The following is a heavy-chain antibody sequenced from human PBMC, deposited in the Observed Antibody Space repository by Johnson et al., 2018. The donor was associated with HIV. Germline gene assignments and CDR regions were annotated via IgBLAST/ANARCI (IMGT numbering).Heavy chain of an antibody. CDR3: ARDRPSGWPDAFDI. D-gene: IGHD6-19*01. CDR1: GFTFSSYG. CDR2: ISNDGSNK. J-gene: IGHJ3*02. V-gene: IGHV3-30*03. Sequence: QVQLVESGGDLVQPGGSLRLSCAGSGFTFSSYGMHWVRQAPGKGLEWVALISNDGSNKYYADSVKGRFTISRDNSKNTLYLQMNSLRPEDTAVYYCARDRPSGWPDAFDIWGQGTMVTVSS.